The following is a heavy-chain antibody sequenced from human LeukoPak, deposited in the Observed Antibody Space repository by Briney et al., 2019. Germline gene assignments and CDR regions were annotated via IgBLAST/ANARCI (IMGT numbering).Heavy chain of an antibody. CDR3: AILSGYGYYFDY. Sequence: GGSLRLSCAASGFTFSRYSVNWVRQAPGKGLEWVSCITGSSDYIYYADSVKGRFTISRDNAKNSLYLQMNSLRAEDTAVYYRAILSGYGYYFDYWGQGTLVTVSS. J-gene: IGHJ4*02. CDR1: GFTFSRYS. CDR2: ITGSSDYI. D-gene: IGHD3-22*01. V-gene: IGHV3-21*01.